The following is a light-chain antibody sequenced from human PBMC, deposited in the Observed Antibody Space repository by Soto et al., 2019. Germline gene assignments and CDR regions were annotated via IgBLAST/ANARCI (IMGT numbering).Light chain of an antibody. J-gene: IGKJ1*01. V-gene: IGKV3-20*01. CDR2: GAS. Sequence: EIVLTQSPGTLSLSPGERATLSCRASQSVSSSYLAWYQQKPGQAPRLLIYGASSRATGIPDRFSGSGSGTDFSLTTSSLGPEDFAVYYCQQYGSWTFGQGTKVEIK. CDR3: QQYGSWT. CDR1: QSVSSSY.